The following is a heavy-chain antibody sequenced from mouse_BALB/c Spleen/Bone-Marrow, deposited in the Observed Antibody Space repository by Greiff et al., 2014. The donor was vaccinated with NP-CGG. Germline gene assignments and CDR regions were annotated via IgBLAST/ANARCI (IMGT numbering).Heavy chain of an antibody. CDR1: GDSITSGY. CDR3: ARILLRSYAMDY. Sequence: EVQVVESGPSLVKPSQTLSLTCSVTGDSITSGYWNWIRKFPGNKLEYIGYISYSGSTYYNPSLKSRISITRDTSKNQYYLQLNSVTTEDTATYYCARILLRSYAMDYWGQGTSVTVSS. CDR2: ISYSGST. J-gene: IGHJ4*01. D-gene: IGHD1-1*01. V-gene: IGHV3-8*02.